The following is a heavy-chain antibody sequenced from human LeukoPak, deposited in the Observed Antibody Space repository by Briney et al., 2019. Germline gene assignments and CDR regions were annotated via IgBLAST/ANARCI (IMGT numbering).Heavy chain of an antibody. J-gene: IGHJ4*02. CDR3: ARDSGGSGSPDY. D-gene: IGHD1-26*01. V-gene: IGHV3-30*01. Sequence: GGSLRLSCAASGFPFSSYALHWVRQAPGKGLEWVAVTSYDGTNKYYADSVKGRFTISRDNSKNTLSLQMNSLRPEDTALYYCARDSGGSGSPDYWGQGTLVTVSS. CDR2: TSYDGTNK. CDR1: GFPFSSYA.